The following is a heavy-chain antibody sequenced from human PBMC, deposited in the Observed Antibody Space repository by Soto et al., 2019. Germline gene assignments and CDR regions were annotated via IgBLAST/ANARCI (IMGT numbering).Heavy chain of an antibody. D-gene: IGHD1-26*01. V-gene: IGHV3-30*04. CDR1: GFTFSSYA. Sequence: GGSLRLSCAASGFTFSSYAMHWVRQAPGKGLEWMTVISYNGSNKYYADSVKGRFTISRDNSKNTLDLQMNSLRAEDTAVYYCTRAEGGSYFDYWGQGTLVTVSS. CDR3: TRAEGGSYFDY. CDR2: ISYNGSNK. J-gene: IGHJ4*02.